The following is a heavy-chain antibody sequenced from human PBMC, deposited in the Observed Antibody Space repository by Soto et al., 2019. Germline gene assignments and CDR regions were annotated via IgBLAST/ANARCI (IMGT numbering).Heavy chain of an antibody. CDR3: ARVGWFGELFLYYYYMDV. V-gene: IGHV1-18*01. Sequence: VSCQSSGYTFTIYAISWVRQAPGQGLEWMGWISAYNGNTNYAQKLQGRVTMTTDTSTSTAYMELRSLRSDDTAVYYCARVGWFGELFLYYYYMDVWGKGTTVTVSS. D-gene: IGHD3-10*01. CDR1: GYTFTIYA. J-gene: IGHJ6*03. CDR2: ISAYNGNT.